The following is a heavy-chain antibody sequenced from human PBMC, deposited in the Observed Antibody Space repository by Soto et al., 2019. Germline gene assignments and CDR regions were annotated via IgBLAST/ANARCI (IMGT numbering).Heavy chain of an antibody. J-gene: IGHJ4*02. Sequence: PGESLKISCKGSGYSFTSYWISWVRQMPGKGLEWMGRIDPSDSYTNYSASFQGHVTISADKSISTAYLQWSSLKASDTAMYYCARLPYYYDSSGYYGDYWGQGTLVTVYS. CDR3: ARLPYYYDSSGYYGDY. CDR1: GYSFTSYW. D-gene: IGHD3-22*01. V-gene: IGHV5-10-1*01. CDR2: IDPSDSYT.